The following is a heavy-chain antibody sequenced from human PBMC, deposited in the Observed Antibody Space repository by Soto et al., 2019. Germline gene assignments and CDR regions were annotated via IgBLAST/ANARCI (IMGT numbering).Heavy chain of an antibody. J-gene: IGHJ4*02. V-gene: IGHV1-18*01. CDR1: GYTFTSYG. CDR2: ISAYNGNT. Sequence: QVQLVQSGAEVKKPGASVKVSCKASGYTFTSYGISWVRQAPGQGLEWMGWISAYNGNTNYAQKLQGRVTMTTDTSASTAYMELMSLRADDTAVYYCARASLYCGGYCAPVYWGQGTLVTVSS. D-gene: IGHD2-21*02. CDR3: ARASLYCGGYCAPVY.